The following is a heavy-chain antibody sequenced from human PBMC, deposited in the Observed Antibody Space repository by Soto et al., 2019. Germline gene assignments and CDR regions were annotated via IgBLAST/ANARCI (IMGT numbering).Heavy chain of an antibody. D-gene: IGHD1-26*01. J-gene: IGHJ6*02. V-gene: IGHV3-74*01. CDR1: GFSFSSYS. CDR3: ARENWYSLDV. CDR2: VPGDGSRA. Sequence: EVQLVESGGGSVQPGGSLRLSCAASGFSFSSYSMAWVRQAPGEGLVSVSHVPGDGSRASYADSVRGRFTISRDNAKNTLYLQMDSLRDEDTAIYYCARENWYSLDVWGQGTTDTVSS.